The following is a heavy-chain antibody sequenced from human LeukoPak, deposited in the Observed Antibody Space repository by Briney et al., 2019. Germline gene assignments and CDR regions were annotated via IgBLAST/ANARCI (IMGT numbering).Heavy chain of an antibody. CDR3: AKDRGGNYLFYLDY. D-gene: IGHD1-26*01. CDR2: ISGSGGST. J-gene: IGHJ4*02. Sequence: GGSLRLSCAASGFTFSNYAMTWVRQAPGKGLEWASGISGSGGSTYYADSVKGRFTISRDNSKNTLYLQMSSLRAEDTAVYYCAKDRGGNYLFYLDYWGQGTLVTVSS. CDR1: GFTFSNYA. V-gene: IGHV3-23*01.